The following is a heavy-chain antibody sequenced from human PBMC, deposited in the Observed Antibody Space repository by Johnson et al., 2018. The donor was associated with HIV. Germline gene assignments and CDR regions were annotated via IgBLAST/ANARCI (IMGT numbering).Heavy chain of an antibody. V-gene: IGHV3-66*01. CDR2: IYSGGST. D-gene: IGHD3-10*01. J-gene: IGHJ3*02. CDR3: ARDASYYGSANDAFDI. Sequence: VQLVESGGGVVQPGGSLRLSRAASGSTFSSYGIPWTRQAPGHGLAWVSVIYSGGSTYYADSVKGRFTISRDNSKNTLYLQMNSLRAEDTAVYYCARDASYYGSANDAFDIWGQGTMVTVS. CDR1: GSTFSSYG.